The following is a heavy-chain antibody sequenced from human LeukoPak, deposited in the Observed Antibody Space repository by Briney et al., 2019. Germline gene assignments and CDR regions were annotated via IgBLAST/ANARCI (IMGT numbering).Heavy chain of an antibody. CDR3: ARDWRHCSGGSCYSAAPYYFDY. CDR2: ISAYNGNT. V-gene: IGHV1-18*01. CDR1: GYTFTSYG. Sequence: ASVKVSCKASGYTFTSYGISWVRQAPGQGLEWMGWISAYNGNTNYAQKLQGRVTMTTDTSTRTAYMELRSLRSDDTAVYYCARDWRHCSGGSCYSAAPYYFDYWGQGTLVTVSS. D-gene: IGHD2-15*01. J-gene: IGHJ4*02.